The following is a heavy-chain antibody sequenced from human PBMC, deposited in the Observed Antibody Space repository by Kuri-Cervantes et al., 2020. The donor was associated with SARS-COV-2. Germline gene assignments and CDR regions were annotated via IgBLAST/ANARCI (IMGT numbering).Heavy chain of an antibody. D-gene: IGHD3-3*01. CDR3: AREAYYDCWRDYAFDI. CDR2: IYYSGST. Sequence: GSLRLSCTVSGGSISSYYWSWIRQPPGKGLEWIGYIYYSGSTNYNPSLKSRVTISVDTSKNKFSLKLSSVSAADTAVYYCAREAYYDCWRDYAFDIWGQGTMVTVSS. J-gene: IGHJ3*02. CDR1: GGSISSYY. V-gene: IGHV4-59*01.